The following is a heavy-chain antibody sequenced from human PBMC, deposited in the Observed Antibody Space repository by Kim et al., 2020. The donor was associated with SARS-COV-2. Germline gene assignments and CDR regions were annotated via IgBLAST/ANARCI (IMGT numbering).Heavy chain of an antibody. J-gene: IGHJ6*02. CDR3: ARGGWSSGSLSPGLHYYGMDV. CDR1: GGTFSSYA. V-gene: IGHV1-69*13. Sequence: SVKVSCKASGGTFSSYAISWVRQAPGQGLEWMGGIIPIFGTANYAQKFQGRVTITADESTSTAYMELSSLRSEDTAVYYCARGGWSSGSLSPGLHYYGMDVWGQGTTVTVSS. CDR2: IIPIFGTA. D-gene: IGHD3-10*01.